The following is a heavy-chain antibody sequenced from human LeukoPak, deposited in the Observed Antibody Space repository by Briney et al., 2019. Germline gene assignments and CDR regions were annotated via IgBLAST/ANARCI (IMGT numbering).Heavy chain of an antibody. D-gene: IGHD3-10*01. CDR1: GFTLSNYW. V-gene: IGHV3-7*03. J-gene: IGHJ6*03. CDR2: IKDDGSAK. CDR3: TTEFKELGSFFYFYYMDV. Sequence: GGSLRLSCAASGFTLSNYWMTWVRQAPGKGLEWVASIKDDGSAKYYDDSVQGRFSISRGDAKNSLYLQMDSLKSDDTAMYYCTTEFKELGSFFYFYYMDVWGTGTTVTISS.